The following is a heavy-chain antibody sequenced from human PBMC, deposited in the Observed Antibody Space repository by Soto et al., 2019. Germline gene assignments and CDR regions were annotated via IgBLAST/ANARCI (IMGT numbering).Heavy chain of an antibody. V-gene: IGHV6-1*01. CDR1: GDSVSSNTAS. D-gene: IGHD5-12*01. CDR3: AKGDNLGPKTGYAFDP. J-gene: IGHJ5*02. CDR2: TYFRSKWYN. Sequence: PSQTLSLTCALSGDSVSSNTASWNWIRQSPSRGLEWLGRTYFRSKWYNDYAVSVKSRIIINPDTSNNQFSLQLNSVTPEDTAVYFCAKGDNLGPKTGYAFDPWGQGIMVTVSS.